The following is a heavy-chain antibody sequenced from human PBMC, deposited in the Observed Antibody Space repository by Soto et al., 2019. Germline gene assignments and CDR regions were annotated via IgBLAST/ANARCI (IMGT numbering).Heavy chain of an antibody. CDR1: GYTFTSYY. D-gene: IGHD4-17*01. Sequence: QVQLVQSGAEVKKLGASVKVSCKASGYTFTSYYMHWVRQAPGQGLEWMGIINPSGGSTSYAPKFQGRVTMTRDTSTSTVYMELSSLRSEDTAVYYCARDRISSGCYGDYDGYSAYWGQGTLVTASS. CDR2: INPSGGST. J-gene: IGHJ4*02. V-gene: IGHV1-46*01. CDR3: ARDRISSGCYGDYDGYSAY.